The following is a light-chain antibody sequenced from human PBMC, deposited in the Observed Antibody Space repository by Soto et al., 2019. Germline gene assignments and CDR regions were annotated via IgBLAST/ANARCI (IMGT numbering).Light chain of an antibody. CDR2: AAS. CDR3: QQSYSTLAWT. Sequence: EIQMTQSPSSLSASVGDRVTITCRASQSISSYLNWYQQKPGKAPKLLIYAASSLQSGVPSRFSGSGSGTDFTLTISSLQPEDFATYYCQQSYSTLAWTFGQGTKVDI. V-gene: IGKV1-39*01. J-gene: IGKJ1*01. CDR1: QSISSY.